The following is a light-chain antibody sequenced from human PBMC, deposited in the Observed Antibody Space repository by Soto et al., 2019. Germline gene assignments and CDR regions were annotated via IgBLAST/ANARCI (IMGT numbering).Light chain of an antibody. CDR2: DVS. V-gene: IGLV2-14*01. Sequence: QSALKQPASVSGSPGQSITISCTGTSSDVGGYNYVSWYQQHPGKAPKLMIYDVSNRPSGVSNRFSGSKSGNTASLTVSGLQAEDEDDYYCSSYTGSSTLVVFGGGTKLTVL. CDR3: SSYTGSSTLVV. CDR1: SSDVGGYNY. J-gene: IGLJ2*01.